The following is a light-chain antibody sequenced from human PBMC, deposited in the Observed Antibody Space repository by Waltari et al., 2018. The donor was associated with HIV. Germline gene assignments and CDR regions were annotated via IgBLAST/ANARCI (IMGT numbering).Light chain of an antibody. V-gene: IGKV4-1*01. Sequence: DILLTQFPDSLAVSLGERATINCRSSQSILYGSNNKSFLAWYQQNPGQPPKLLIFWASFRAFGVPDRFSGSWSGADFSLTISSLQAEDAALYFCHQYFGSPQPFGQGPKVEIK. J-gene: IGKJ1*01. CDR3: HQYFGSPQP. CDR2: WAS. CDR1: QSILYGSNNKSF.